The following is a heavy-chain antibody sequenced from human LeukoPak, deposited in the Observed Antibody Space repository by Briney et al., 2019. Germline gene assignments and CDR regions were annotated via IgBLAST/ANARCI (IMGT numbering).Heavy chain of an antibody. J-gene: IGHJ5*02. CDR2: ISSSSYI. D-gene: IGHD1-7*01. V-gene: IGHV3-21*01. Sequence: PGGSLRLSCAASGFTFSSYSMNWVRQAPGKGLEWVSSISSSSYIYYADSVKGRFTISRDNAKNSLYLQMNSLRAEDTAVYYCARVGYNWNYLGWFDPWGQGTLVTVSS. CDR1: GFTFSSYS. CDR3: ARVGYNWNYLGWFDP.